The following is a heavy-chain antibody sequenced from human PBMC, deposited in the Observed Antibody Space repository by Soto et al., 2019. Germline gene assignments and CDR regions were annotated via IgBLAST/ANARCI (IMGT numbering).Heavy chain of an antibody. J-gene: IGHJ5*02. CDR3: VNYYGSGSHLDP. CDR1: GYTFTGYY. Sequence: ASVKLSCKASGYTFTGYYMHWVRQAPGQGLEWMGWINPNSGGTNYAQKFQGWVTMTRDTSISTAYMELSSLRSEDTAVYYCVNYYGSGSHLDPWGQGTLVTVSS. CDR2: INPNSGGT. V-gene: IGHV1-2*04. D-gene: IGHD3-10*01.